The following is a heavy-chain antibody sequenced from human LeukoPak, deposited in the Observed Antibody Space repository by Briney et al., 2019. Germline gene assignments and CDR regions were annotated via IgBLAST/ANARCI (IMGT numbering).Heavy chain of an antibody. CDR3: AREASIVVRCSAY. J-gene: IGHJ4*02. CDR2: ISSNGGST. CDR1: GFTFSSSA. V-gene: IGHV3-64*01. D-gene: IGHD6-6*01. Sequence: PGGSLRLSCAASGFTFSSSAMHWVRQAPGKGLEYVSAISSNGGSTSYANSVKGRFTISRDNSKNTLYLQMGSLRAEDMAVYYCAREASIVVRCSAYWGQGTLVTVSS.